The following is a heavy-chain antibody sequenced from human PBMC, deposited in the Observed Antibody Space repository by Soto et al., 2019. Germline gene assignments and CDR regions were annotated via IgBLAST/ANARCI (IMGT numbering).Heavy chain of an antibody. CDR3: ARRASRHFDY. Sequence: EASVKVSCKASGYTFNLHAIHWVRQAPGQRLEWMGYINTGNGNTKYSDHVQARITITRDNSATTAYLELRSLTFEDTAVYYCARRASRHFDYWGQGTLVTVSS. J-gene: IGHJ4*02. V-gene: IGHV1-3*04. CDR1: GYTFNLHA. CDR2: INTGNGNT. D-gene: IGHD6-13*01.